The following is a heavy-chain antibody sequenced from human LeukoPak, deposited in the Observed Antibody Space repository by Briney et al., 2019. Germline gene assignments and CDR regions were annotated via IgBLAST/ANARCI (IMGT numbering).Heavy chain of an antibody. CDR2: MNQDGSEI. CDR1: GFTFSRYW. V-gene: IGHV3-7*01. J-gene: IGHJ4*02. Sequence: PGGSLRLSCVGSGFTFSRYWLNWVRQAPGKGLEWVANMNQDGSEIYYLDSVKGRFTISRDNAKNSVYLQMNSLRAEDTAVYYCASDQGRGPLPCWQDYWGQGTLVTVSS. CDR3: ASDQGRGPLPCWQDY.